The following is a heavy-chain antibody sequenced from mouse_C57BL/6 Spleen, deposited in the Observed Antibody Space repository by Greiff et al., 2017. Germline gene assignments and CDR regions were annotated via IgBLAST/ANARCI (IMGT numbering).Heavy chain of an antibody. Sequence: EVMLVESGGDLVKPGGSLKLSCAASGFTFSSYGMSWVRQTPDKRLEWVATISSGGSYTYYPDSVKGRFTISRDTAKNTLYLQMSSLKSEDTAMYYCASPYYYGSPSFAYWGQGTLVTVSA. CDR2: ISSGGSYT. J-gene: IGHJ3*01. CDR1: GFTFSSYG. V-gene: IGHV5-6*01. CDR3: ASPYYYGSPSFAY. D-gene: IGHD1-1*01.